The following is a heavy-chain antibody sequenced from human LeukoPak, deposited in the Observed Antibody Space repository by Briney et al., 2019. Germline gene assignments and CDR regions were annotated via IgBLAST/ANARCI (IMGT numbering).Heavy chain of an antibody. J-gene: IGHJ4*02. CDR3: ARGSGYYGGKYYFDY. V-gene: IGHV5-51*01. CDR1: GYSFTSYW. D-gene: IGHD3-22*01. CDR2: IYPGDSDT. Sequence: GESLKISCKGSGYSFTSYWFGWVRQMPGKGLEWMGIIYPGDSDTRYSPSFQGQVTISADKSISTAYLQWSSLKASDTAMYYCARGSGYYGGKYYFDYWGQGTLVTVSS.